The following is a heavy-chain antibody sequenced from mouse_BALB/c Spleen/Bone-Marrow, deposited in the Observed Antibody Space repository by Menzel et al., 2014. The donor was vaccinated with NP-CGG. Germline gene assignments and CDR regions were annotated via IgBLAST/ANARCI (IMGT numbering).Heavy chain of an antibody. D-gene: IGHD1-1*01. V-gene: IGHV1-80*01. CDR1: GYVFTDYW. J-gene: IGHJ3*01. CDR3: ARFATGSFAY. Sequence: VQGVESGAELVRPGSSVKISCKASGYVFTDYWMNWLRQRPGQGLEWIGQIFPVNADTNYKASFKDKVTLTADKSSTTAYMQLNSLTSEDVAVYFCARFATGSFAYWGQGTLVTVSA. CDR2: IFPVNADT.